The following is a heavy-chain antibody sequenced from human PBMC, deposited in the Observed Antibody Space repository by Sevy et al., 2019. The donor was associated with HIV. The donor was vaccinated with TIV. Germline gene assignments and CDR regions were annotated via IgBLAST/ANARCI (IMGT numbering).Heavy chain of an antibody. D-gene: IGHD3-3*01. CDR2: MNPNSGNT. V-gene: IGHV1-8*01. Sequence: ASVKVSCKASGYTFTSYDINWVRQATGQGLEGMGWMNPNSGNTGYAQKFQGRVTMTRNTSISTAYMELSSLRSEDTAVYYCARGDPYYDFWSGYFLHYWGQGTLVTVSS. CDR1: GYTFTSYD. CDR3: ARGDPYYDFWSGYFLHY. J-gene: IGHJ4*02.